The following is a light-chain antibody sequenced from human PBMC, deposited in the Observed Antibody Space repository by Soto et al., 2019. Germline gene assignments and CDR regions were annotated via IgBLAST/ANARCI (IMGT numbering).Light chain of an antibody. J-gene: IGLJ2*01. Sequence: QSALTQPASVSGSPGQSITISCTGTSSDVGSYNLVSWYQQHPGKAPKLMIYEGSKRPSGVSNRFSGSKSGNTASLTISALQAEDEADYYCCSYAGSSTDVVFGGGTKLTVL. CDR2: EGS. CDR1: SSDVGSYNL. V-gene: IGLV2-23*01. CDR3: CSYAGSSTDVV.